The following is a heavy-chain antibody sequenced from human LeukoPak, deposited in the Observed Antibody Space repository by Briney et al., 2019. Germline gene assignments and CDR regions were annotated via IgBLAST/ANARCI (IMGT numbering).Heavy chain of an antibody. CDR1: GGSISSGSYY. Sequence: SQTLSLTCTVSGGSISSGSYYWSWIRQPAGKGLEWIGRIYTSGSTNYNPSLKSRVTISVDTSKNQFSLKLSSVTAADTAVYYCARGIRFLEWLGGNWFDPWGREPWSPSPQ. V-gene: IGHV4-61*02. CDR2: IYTSGST. D-gene: IGHD3-3*01. CDR3: ARGIRFLEWLGGNWFDP. J-gene: IGHJ5*02.